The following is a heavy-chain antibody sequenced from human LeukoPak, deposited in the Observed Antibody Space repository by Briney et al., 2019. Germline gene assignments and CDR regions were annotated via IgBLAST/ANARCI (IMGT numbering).Heavy chain of an antibody. CDR1: GYTFTSYY. CDR3: ARERRATFDYYYGMDV. J-gene: IGHJ6*02. V-gene: IGHV1-46*01. D-gene: IGHD5-12*01. Sequence: ASVKVSCKASGYTFTSYYMHWVRQAPGQGLEWMGIINPSGGSTSYAQKFQGRVTMTRDTSTGTVYMELSSLRSEDTAVYYCARERRATFDYYYGMDVWGQGTTVTVSS. CDR2: INPSGGST.